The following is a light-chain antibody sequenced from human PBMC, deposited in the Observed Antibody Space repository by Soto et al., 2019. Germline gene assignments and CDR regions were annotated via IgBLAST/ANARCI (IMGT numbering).Light chain of an antibody. V-gene: IGLV2-23*01. CDR2: EGN. CDR3: SSYVGSGTYVV. Sequence: QSALPHPASVSGSLGQSITISCTGTSSDVGTYNLVSWYQQHPGNAPKLMIYEGNKRPSGVSNRFSGSKSGNTASLTISGLQAEDEGDYYCSSYVGSGTYVVFGGGTKLTVL. J-gene: IGLJ2*01. CDR1: SSDVGTYNL.